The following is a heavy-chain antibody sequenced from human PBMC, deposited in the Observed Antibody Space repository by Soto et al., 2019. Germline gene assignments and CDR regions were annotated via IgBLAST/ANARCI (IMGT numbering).Heavy chain of an antibody. CDR2: INPNSGGT. J-gene: IGHJ6*02. CDR3: ARDLVKYYDSSGYYPRNYYHYYGMDV. CDR1: GYTFTGYY. D-gene: IGHD3-22*01. Sequence: ASVKVSCKASGYTFTGYYMHWVRQAPGQGLEWMGWINPNSGGTNYAQKFQGRVTMTRDTSISTAYMELSRLRSDDTAVYYCARDLVKYYDSSGYYPRNYYHYYGMDVWGQGTTVTVYS. V-gene: IGHV1-2*02.